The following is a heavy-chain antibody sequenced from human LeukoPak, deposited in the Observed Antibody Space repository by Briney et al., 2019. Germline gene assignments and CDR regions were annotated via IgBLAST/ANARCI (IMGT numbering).Heavy chain of an antibody. J-gene: IGHJ2*01. CDR1: GGSISSGGYY. D-gene: IGHD3-10*01. CDR2: IYDSGST. V-gene: IGHV4-31*03. Sequence: SETLSLTCTVSGGSISSGGYYWSWIRQHPGRGLEWIGYIYDSGSTYYKPSLRSRVTISGDTSKNQFSLMVTSVSDADTAVYYCASYGSGWYFDLWGRGTLVTVSS. CDR3: ASYGSGWYFDL.